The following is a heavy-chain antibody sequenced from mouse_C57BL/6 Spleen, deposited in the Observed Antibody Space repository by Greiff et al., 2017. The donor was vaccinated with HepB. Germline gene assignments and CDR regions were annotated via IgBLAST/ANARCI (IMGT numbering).Heavy chain of an antibody. CDR2: IYPGNSDT. J-gene: IGHJ4*01. V-gene: IGHV1-5*01. CDR3: TRRAGYGYDDAMDY. CDR1: GYTFTSYW. D-gene: IGHD2-2*01. Sequence: EVQLQQSGTVLARPGASVKMSCKTSGYTFTSYWMHWVKQRPGQGLEWIGAIYPGNSDTSYNQKFKGKAKLTAVTSASTAYMELSSLTNEDSAVYYCTRRAGYGYDDAMDYWGQGTSVTVSS.